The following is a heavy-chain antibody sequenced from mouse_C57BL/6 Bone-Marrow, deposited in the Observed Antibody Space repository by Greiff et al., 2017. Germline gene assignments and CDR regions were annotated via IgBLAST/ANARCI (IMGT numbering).Heavy chain of an antibody. CDR1: GFSLSTSGMG. CDR3: ARRDDYYFDY. CDR2: IYWDDDK. V-gene: IGHV8-12*01. D-gene: IGHD2-13*01. J-gene: IGHJ2*01. Sequence: ESGPGILQSSQTLSLTCSFSGFSLSTSGMGVSWIRQPSGKGLDWLAHIYWDDDKRYNPSPKSRLTISKDTSRNQVFLKITSVDTADTATYYCARRDDYYFDYWGQGTTLTVSS.